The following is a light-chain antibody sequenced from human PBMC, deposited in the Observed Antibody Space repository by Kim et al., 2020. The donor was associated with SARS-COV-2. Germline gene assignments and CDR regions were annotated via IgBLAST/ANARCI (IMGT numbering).Light chain of an antibody. CDR1: TGAVTSDYY. Sequence: PGGTFTLTCASSTGAVTSDYYPIWFPQKPGQAPRALFYSTSTKHSWTPARFSGSLLGVKAALTLSGVQPEDEAEYYCLLYYCGAQVFGGGTQLTVL. V-gene: IGLV7-43*01. J-gene: IGLJ2*01. CDR3: LLYYCGAQV. CDR2: STS.